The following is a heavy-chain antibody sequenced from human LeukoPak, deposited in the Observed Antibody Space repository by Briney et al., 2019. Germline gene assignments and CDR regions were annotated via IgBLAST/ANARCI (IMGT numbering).Heavy chain of an antibody. CDR2: IYYSGTT. J-gene: IGHJ4*02. CDR3: ARGVYIAAAQYGY. CDR1: GGSIRSYY. D-gene: IGHD6-13*01. V-gene: IGHV4-59*01. Sequence: SETLSLTCTVSGGSIRSYYWSWIRQPPGKGLEWIGYIYYSGTTNYNPSLKSRVTISVDTSKNQFSLKLSSVTAADTAVYYCARGVYIAAAQYGYWGQGALVTVSS.